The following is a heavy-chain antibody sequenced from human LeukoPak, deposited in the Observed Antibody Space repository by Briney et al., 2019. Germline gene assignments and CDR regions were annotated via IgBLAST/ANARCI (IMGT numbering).Heavy chain of an antibody. CDR2: ISGSASGGT. CDR3: AKVKTHWYFDN. Sequence: GGSLRLSCAASGFPFSTNDMSWVRQAPGKGLEWVSAISGSASGGTTYEDSVKGRFTISRDNSKGSLYLQMNSLRAEDTAVYYCAKVKTHWYFDNWGRGTLVTVPS. D-gene: IGHD1-1*01. J-gene: IGHJ4*02. V-gene: IGHV3-23*01. CDR1: GFPFSTND.